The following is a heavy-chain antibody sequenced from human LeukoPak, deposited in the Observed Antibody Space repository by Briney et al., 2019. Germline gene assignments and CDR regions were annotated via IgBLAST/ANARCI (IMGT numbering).Heavy chain of an antibody. CDR1: GGSISSGGYY. CDR3: ARLVVVPAAINHFDY. J-gene: IGHJ4*02. CDR2: IYHSGST. D-gene: IGHD2-2*02. V-gene: IGHV4-30-2*01. Sequence: PSETLSLTCTVSGGSISSGGYYWSWIRQPPGKGLEWIGYIYHSGSTYYNPSLKSRVTISVDRSKNQFSLKLSSVTAADTAVYYCARLVVVPAAINHFDYWGQGTLVTVSS.